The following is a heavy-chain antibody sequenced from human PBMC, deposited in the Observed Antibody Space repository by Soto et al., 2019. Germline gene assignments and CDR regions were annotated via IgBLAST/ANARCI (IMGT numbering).Heavy chain of an antibody. CDR1: GFTFSNAW. V-gene: IGHV3-15*01. J-gene: IGHJ1*01. CDR2: IKSKIDGGTT. D-gene: IGHD2-2*01. Sequence: EVQLVASGGGLVEPGGSLRLSCEASGFTFSNAWMSWVGQAPGQGLEWGGSIKSKIDGGTTYYAAPAKGRFTISREDSTNMLYLQMNSLTAANTAVYYCTTAEGSIGTCYAWGQVPRVTVSS. CDR3: TTAEGSIGTCYA.